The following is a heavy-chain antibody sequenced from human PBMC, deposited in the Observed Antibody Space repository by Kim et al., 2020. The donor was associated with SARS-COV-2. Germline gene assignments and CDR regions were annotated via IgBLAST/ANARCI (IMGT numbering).Heavy chain of an antibody. J-gene: IGHJ5*02. D-gene: IGHD1-26*01. CDR1: GFTFSTYP. CDR3: ARAGKVGPTYWPDP. CDR2: ISYDGGDK. Sequence: GGSLRLSCAASGFTFSTYPMLWVRQAPGKGLEWVAVISYDGGDKYFADSVKGRFTFSRDNSKNTLYLQMNSLRAEDTAVYYCARAGKVGPTYWPDPWGQGTLVTVSS. V-gene: IGHV3-30*04.